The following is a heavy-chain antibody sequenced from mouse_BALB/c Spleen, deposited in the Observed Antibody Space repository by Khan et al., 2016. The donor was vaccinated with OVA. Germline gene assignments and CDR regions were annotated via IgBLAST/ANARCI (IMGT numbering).Heavy chain of an antibody. D-gene: IGHD1-1*01. Sequence: DLVKPGASVKLSCKASGYTFTSYWINWIKQRPGQGLEWIGRIAPGSGSTYYNEMFKGTATLTVDTSSSTAYIQFSSLSSADSAVYFCARTNYYGSGLYAMDYWGQGTSVTVSS. CDR3: ARTNYYGSGLYAMDY. CDR1: GYTFTSYW. CDR2: IAPGSGST. J-gene: IGHJ4*01. V-gene: IGHV1S41*01.